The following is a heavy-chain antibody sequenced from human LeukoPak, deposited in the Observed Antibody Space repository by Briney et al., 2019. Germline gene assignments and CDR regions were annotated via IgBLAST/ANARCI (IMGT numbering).Heavy chain of an antibody. CDR1: GHTFTSYG. J-gene: IGHJ6*02. D-gene: IGHD4-23*01. Sequence: ASVKVSCKASGHTFTSYGITWVRQAPGQGLEWMGWINPNSGGTNYAQKFQGWVTMTRDTSISTAYMELSRLRSDDTAVYYCARDRYRTPWYYYGMDVWGQGTTVTVFS. CDR3: ARDRYRTPWYYYGMDV. V-gene: IGHV1-2*04. CDR2: INPNSGGT.